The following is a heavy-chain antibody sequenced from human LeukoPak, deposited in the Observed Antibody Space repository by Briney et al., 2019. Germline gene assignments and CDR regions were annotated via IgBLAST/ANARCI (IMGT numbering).Heavy chain of an antibody. Sequence: SETLSLTCTVFLGSISTPSSYWAWIRQPPGKGLEWIGTKHYSGTTYYNPSLESRVTISVDGSKNQFSLKLSSVTAADTAVYYCARHHPDYGSGNYYFDYWGQGTLVTVSS. CDR1: LGSISTPSSY. V-gene: IGHV4-39*01. CDR3: ARHHPDYGSGNYYFDY. CDR2: KHYSGTT. D-gene: IGHD3-10*01. J-gene: IGHJ4*02.